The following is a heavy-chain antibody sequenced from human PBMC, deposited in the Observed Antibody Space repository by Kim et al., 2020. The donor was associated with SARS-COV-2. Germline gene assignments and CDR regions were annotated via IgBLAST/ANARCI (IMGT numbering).Heavy chain of an antibody. V-gene: IGHV4-34*01. J-gene: IGHJ6*02. CDR3: ARGIWFGGFYYYYGMDV. D-gene: IGHD3-10*01. Sequence: LNSRVTISVDTSKNQFSLKLSSVTAADTAVYYCARGIWFGGFYYYYGMDVWGQGTTVTVSS.